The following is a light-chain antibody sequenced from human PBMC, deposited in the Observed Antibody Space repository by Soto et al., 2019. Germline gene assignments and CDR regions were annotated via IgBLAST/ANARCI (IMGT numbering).Light chain of an antibody. CDR2: GAS. J-gene: IGKJ4*01. CDR1: QSVSSSY. V-gene: IGKV3-20*01. Sequence: EIVLTQSPGTLSLSPGERATLSCRASQSVSSSYLAWYQQKPGQAPRLLIYGASSRATGLPDRFSDSGSGTDFALTISRREPEDFAVYYCQQYGSSPLAFGGGTKVEIK. CDR3: QQYGSSPLA.